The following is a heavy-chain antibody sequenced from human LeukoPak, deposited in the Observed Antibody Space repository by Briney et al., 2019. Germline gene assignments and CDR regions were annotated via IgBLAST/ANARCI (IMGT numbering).Heavy chain of an antibody. J-gene: IGHJ4*02. CDR2: ISSSSSTI. CDR3: ARVRGNSRGYFDY. CDR1: GFTFSSYS. V-gene: IGHV3-48*01. D-gene: IGHD3-22*01. Sequence: PGGSLRLSCAASGFTFSSYSMNWVRQAPGKGLEWVSYISSSSSTIYYADSVKGRFTISRDNAKNSLYLQMNSLRAEDTAVYYCARVRGNSRGYFDYWGQGTLVTVSS.